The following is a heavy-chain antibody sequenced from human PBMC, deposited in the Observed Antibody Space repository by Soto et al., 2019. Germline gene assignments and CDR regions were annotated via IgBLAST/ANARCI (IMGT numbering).Heavy chain of an antibody. CDR3: ETDSNDDVSNSF. D-gene: IGHD2-15*01. CDR2: ILPVSAPP. J-gene: IGHJ4*02. Sequence: QVQLVQSGAEVKKPGSSVRVSCKASGGTLNNYAINWVRQAPGQGLEWMGGILPVSAPPDYAQKFQCRVSITADHSTSTVYMELSRLKSDATAVYFCETDSNDDVSNSFWGQGTLVTVSS. CDR1: GGTLNNYA. V-gene: IGHV1-69*01.